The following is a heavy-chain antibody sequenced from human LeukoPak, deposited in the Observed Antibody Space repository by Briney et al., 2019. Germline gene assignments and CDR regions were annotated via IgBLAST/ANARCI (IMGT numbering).Heavy chain of an antibody. Sequence: SETLSLTCAVYGGSFSGYYWSWIRQPPGKGLEWIGEINHSGSTNYNPSLKSRVTISVDTSKNQFSLKLSSVTAADTAVYYCARDLGCSGGSCLNRFDPWGQGTLVTVSS. V-gene: IGHV4-34*01. CDR3: ARDLGCSGGSCLNRFDP. CDR1: GGSFSGYY. CDR2: INHSGST. J-gene: IGHJ5*02. D-gene: IGHD2-15*01.